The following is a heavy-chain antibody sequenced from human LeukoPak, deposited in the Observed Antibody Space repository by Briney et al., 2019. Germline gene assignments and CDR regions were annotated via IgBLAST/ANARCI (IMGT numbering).Heavy chain of an antibody. CDR3: ARNGPNGSLY. J-gene: IGHJ4*02. CDR1: GFTFSSYS. D-gene: IGHD2-8*01. V-gene: IGHV3-48*04. Sequence: GGSLRLSCAASGFTFSSYSMNWVRQAPGKGLEWVSYISGSGTTIYYADSVKGRFNISRDNTKNSLYLQMNSLRAEDTAVYYCARNGPNGSLYWGQGTLVTVSS. CDR2: ISGSGTTI.